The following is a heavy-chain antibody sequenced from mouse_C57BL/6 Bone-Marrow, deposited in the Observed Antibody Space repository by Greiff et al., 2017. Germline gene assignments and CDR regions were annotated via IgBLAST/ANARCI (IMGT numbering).Heavy chain of an antibody. CDR3: ARVPITTVVDWYFDV. CDR1: GFTFSSYA. CDR2: ISDGGSYT. Sequence: EVMLVESGGGLVKPGGSLKLSCAASGFTFSSYAMSWVRQTPEKRLEWVATISDGGSYTYYPDNVKGRFTISRDNAKNNLYLQMSHLKSEDTAMYYCARVPITTVVDWYFDVWGTGTTVTGSS. V-gene: IGHV5-4*03. D-gene: IGHD1-1*01. J-gene: IGHJ1*03.